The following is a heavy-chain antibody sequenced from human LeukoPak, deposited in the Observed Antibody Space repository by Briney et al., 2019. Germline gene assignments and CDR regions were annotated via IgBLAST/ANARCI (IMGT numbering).Heavy chain of an antibody. CDR3: ARDNYDILTAYYYGMDV. D-gene: IGHD3-9*01. V-gene: IGHV7-4-1*02. J-gene: IGHJ6*02. Sequence: ASVKVSCKASGYTFTSYAMNWVRQAPGQGLEWMGWINTNTGNPTYAQGFTGRFVFSLDTSVSTAYLQISSLKAEDTVVYYCARDNYDILTAYYYGMDVWGQGTTVTVSS. CDR1: GYTFTSYA. CDR2: INTNTGNP.